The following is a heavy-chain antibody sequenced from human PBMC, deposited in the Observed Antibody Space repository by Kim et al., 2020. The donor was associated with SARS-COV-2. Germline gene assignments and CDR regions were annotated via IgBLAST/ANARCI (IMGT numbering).Heavy chain of an antibody. CDR1: GYSFTSYW. J-gene: IGHJ6*01. D-gene: IGHD3-22*01. Sequence: GESLKISCKGSGYSFTSYWISWVRQMPGKGLEWMGRIDPSDSYTNYSPSFQGHVTISADKSISTAYLQWSSLKASDTAMYYCARLPKLSGGDSSGPRPAWLAATRYGMDVWGQGTTVTVSS. CDR2: IDPSDSYT. CDR3: ARLPKLSGGDSSGPRPAWLAATRYGMDV. V-gene: IGHV5-10-1*01.